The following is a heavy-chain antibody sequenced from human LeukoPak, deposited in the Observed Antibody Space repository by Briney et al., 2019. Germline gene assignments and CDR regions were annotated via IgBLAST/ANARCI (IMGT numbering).Heavy chain of an antibody. V-gene: IGHV1-2*02. J-gene: IGHJ3*02. CDR1: GYTFTGYY. CDR2: INPNSGGT. CDR3: ARVLSLYDSSGPNAFDI. D-gene: IGHD3-22*01. Sequence: ASVKVSCKASGYTFTGYYMHWVRQAPGQGLEWMGWINPNSGGTNYAQKFQGRVTMTRDTSISTAYMELSRLRSDDTAVYYCARVLSLYDSSGPNAFDIWGQGTTVTVSS.